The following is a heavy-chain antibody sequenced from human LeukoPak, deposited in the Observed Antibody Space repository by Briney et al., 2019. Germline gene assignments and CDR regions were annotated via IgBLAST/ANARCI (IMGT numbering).Heavy chain of an antibody. CDR2: VHSSGYT. J-gene: IGHJ4*02. D-gene: IGHD3-10*01. Sequence: PSETLSLTCAVYRGSFSGYYWAWIRQPPGKGLEWIAYVHSSGYTSYNPSLKSRVTISIDTSKNQFSLKLNSVTAADTAVYYCAGYGSGSYHKAFDYWGQGTLVTVSS. V-gene: IGHV4-59*01. CDR1: RGSFSGYY. CDR3: AGYGSGSYHKAFDY.